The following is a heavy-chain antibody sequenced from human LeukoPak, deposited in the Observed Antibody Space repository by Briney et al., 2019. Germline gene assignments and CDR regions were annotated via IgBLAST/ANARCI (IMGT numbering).Heavy chain of an antibody. Sequence: GGSLRLSCAASGFTFSSYAMSWVRQAPGKGLEWVSAISGSVGSTYYADSVKGRFTISRDNSKNTLYLQMNSLRAQDTAVYYCAKPDVLVHGFHHWGQGPLVPVPS. CDR3: AKPDVLVHGFHH. CDR2: ISGSVGST. J-gene: IGHJ4*02. D-gene: IGHD2-8*01. V-gene: IGHV3-23*01. CDR1: GFTFSSYA.